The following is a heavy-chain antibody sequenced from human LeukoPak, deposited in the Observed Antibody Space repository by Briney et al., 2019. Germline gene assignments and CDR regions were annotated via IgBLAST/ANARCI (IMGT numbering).Heavy chain of an antibody. CDR3: ARLGLLAFDY. D-gene: IGHD2-8*02. V-gene: IGHV4-39*01. Sequence: SETLSLTCTVSGGSISSSSDYWGWIRQPPGKGLEWIGSIYYSGSTYYNPSLKSRVTISVDTSKNQFSLKLSSVTAADTAVYYGARLGLLAFDYWGQGTLVTVSS. CDR1: GGSISSSSDY. J-gene: IGHJ4*02. CDR2: IYYSGST.